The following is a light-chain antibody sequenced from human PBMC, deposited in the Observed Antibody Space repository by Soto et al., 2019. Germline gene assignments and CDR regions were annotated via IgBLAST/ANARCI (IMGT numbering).Light chain of an antibody. J-gene: IGLJ2*01. CDR3: SSYTSSSTLV. CDR2: DVS. Sequence: QSVLTQPASVSGSAGQSITISCTGTSSDVGGYNSVSWYQQHPGKAPKLMIYDVSNWPSGVSNRFSGSKSGNTASLTISGLQAEDEANSYCSSYTSSSTLVFGGGTKLTVL. V-gene: IGLV2-14*01. CDR1: SSDVGGYNS.